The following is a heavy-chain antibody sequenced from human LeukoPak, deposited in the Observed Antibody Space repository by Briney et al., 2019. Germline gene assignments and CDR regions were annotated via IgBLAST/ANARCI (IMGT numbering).Heavy chain of an antibody. CDR2: ITSSSSTV. J-gene: IGHJ3*02. V-gene: IGHV3-48*01. D-gene: IGHD1-26*01. Sequence: GGSLRLSCAVSGFTFSSYSMNWVRQAPGKGLEWVSYITSSSSTVDYADSVKGRFTISRDNAKNSLYLQMNSLRAEDTAVYYCARGGSYLSAFDIWGQGTMVTVSS. CDR3: ARGGSYLSAFDI. CDR1: GFTFSSYS.